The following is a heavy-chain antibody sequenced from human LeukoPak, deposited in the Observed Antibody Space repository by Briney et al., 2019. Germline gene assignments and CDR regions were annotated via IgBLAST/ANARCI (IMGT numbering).Heavy chain of an antibody. CDR1: GYTFSSYG. D-gene: IGHD4-17*01. J-gene: IGHJ4*02. CDR3: ARVGEDGDDYGDYGFDY. Sequence: ASVKVSCKASGYTFSSYGISWVRQAPGQGLEWMGRISAYNGNTNYAQKLQGRVTMTTDTSTSTAYMELRSLRSDDTAVYYCARVGEDGDDYGDYGFDYWGQGTLVTVSS. CDR2: ISAYNGNT. V-gene: IGHV1-18*01.